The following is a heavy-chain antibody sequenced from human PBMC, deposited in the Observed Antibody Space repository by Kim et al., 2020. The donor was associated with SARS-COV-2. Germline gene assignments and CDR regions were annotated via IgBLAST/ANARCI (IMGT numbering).Heavy chain of an antibody. CDR2: ISWNSGSI. V-gene: IGHV3-9*01. Sequence: GGSLRLSCAASGFTFGDYAMHWVRQAPGKGLEWVSGISWNSGSIGYADSVNGRFTISRDNAKNSLYLQMNSLRAEDTALYYCAKDIAAAGSYFDYWGQGTLVTVSS. CDR1: GFTFGDYA. CDR3: AKDIAAAGSYFDY. J-gene: IGHJ4*02. D-gene: IGHD6-13*01.